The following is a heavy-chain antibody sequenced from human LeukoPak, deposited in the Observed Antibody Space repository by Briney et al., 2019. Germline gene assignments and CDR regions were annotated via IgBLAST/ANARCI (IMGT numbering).Heavy chain of an antibody. Sequence: GGSLRLSCAASGFTVSSNYMSWVRQAPGKGLEWVAVISYDGSNKYYADSVKGRFTISRDNSKNMLYLQMNSLRAEDTAVYYCANGPTSIEDAFDIWGQGTMVTVSS. CDR2: ISYDGSNK. V-gene: IGHV3-30*18. CDR1: GFTVSSNY. CDR3: ANGPTSIEDAFDI. J-gene: IGHJ3*02. D-gene: IGHD2/OR15-2a*01.